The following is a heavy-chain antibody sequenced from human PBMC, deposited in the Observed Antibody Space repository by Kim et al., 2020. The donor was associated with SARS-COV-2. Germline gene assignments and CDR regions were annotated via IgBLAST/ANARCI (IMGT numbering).Heavy chain of an antibody. Sequence: GGSLRLSCAASGFTFSSYAMHWVRQAPGKGLEWVAVISYDGSNKYYADSVKGRFTISRDNSKNTLYLQMNSLRAEDTAVYYCARGLESGSGSPIYYFDYWGQGTLVTVSS. CDR1: GFTFSSYA. D-gene: IGHD3-10*01. V-gene: IGHV3-30*04. CDR2: ISYDGSNK. J-gene: IGHJ4*02. CDR3: ARGLESGSGSPIYYFDY.